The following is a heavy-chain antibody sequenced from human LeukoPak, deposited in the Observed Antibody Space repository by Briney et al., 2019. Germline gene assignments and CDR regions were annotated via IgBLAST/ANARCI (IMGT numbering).Heavy chain of an antibody. V-gene: IGHV3-30*04. CDR3: ARGIAAARTRLTNWFDP. Sequence: PGGSLRLSCAASGFTFSSYAMHWVRQAPGKGLEWVAVISYDGSNKYYADSVKGRFTISRDNSKNTLYLQMNSLRAEDTAVYYCARGIAAARTRLTNWFDPWGQGTLVTVSS. CDR2: ISYDGSNK. D-gene: IGHD6-13*01. CDR1: GFTFSSYA. J-gene: IGHJ5*02.